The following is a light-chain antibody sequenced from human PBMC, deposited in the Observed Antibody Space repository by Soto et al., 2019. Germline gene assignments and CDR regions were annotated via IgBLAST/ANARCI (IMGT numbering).Light chain of an antibody. Sequence: DIVMTQSPDSLAVSLGERATINCKSSQSVLYSANNKNYLAWYQQKPGQPPKLLIYWASTRESGVPDRFSGSGSATDFTLTISSLQAEDVAVYYCHQYYITPWTFGQGTKVEIK. V-gene: IGKV4-1*01. CDR3: HQYYITPWT. CDR2: WAS. J-gene: IGKJ1*01. CDR1: QSVLYSANNKNY.